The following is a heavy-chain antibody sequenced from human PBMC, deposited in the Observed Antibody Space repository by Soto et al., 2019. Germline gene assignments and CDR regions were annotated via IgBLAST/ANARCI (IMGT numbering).Heavy chain of an antibody. D-gene: IGHD6-6*01. J-gene: IGHJ4*02. Sequence: GGSLRLSCAASGFTFSSYGMHWVRQAPGKGLEWVAVIWYDGSNKYYADSVKGRFTISRDNSKNTLYLQMNSLRAEDTAVYYCAREDGSSSRSPFDYWGQGTLVTVSS. CDR3: AREDGSSSRSPFDY. CDR1: GFTFSSYG. V-gene: IGHV3-33*01. CDR2: IWYDGSNK.